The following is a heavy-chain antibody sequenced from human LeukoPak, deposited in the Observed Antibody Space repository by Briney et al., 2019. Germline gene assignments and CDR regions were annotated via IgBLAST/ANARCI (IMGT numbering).Heavy chain of an antibody. D-gene: IGHD4-23*01. CDR3: ARSPGRWYFDY. CDR1: GGSISSYY. CDR2: IYYSGST. Sequence: SETLSLTCTVPGGSISSYYWSWIRQPPGKGLEWIGYIYYSGSTNYNPSLKSRVTISVDTSKNQFSLKLSSVTAADTAVYYCARSPGRWYFDYWGQGTLVTVSS. V-gene: IGHV4-59*01. J-gene: IGHJ4*02.